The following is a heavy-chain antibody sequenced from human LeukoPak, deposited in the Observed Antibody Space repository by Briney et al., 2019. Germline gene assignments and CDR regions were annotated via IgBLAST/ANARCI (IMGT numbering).Heavy chain of an antibody. J-gene: IGHJ3*02. Sequence: PSETPPLTCAVSSASTTRCYWRWVRPSARPGLHSIGRLYTTGTTTYNPSLNSRVTMSGASSKNQLSLTLTSVTTADTAVYYCVRDGANWEEPNDAFDTWGQGTLLTVSS. V-gene: IGHV4-4*07. CDR2: LYTTGTT. CDR1: SASTTRCY. CDR3: VRDGANWEEPNDAFDT. D-gene: IGHD1-26*01.